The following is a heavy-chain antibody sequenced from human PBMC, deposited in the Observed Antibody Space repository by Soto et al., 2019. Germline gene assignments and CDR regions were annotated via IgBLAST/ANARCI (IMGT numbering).Heavy chain of an antibody. J-gene: IGHJ4*02. CDR3: ARGPNPYYFDY. CDR1: GYTLTSNA. Sequence: ASVKVTCKDSGYTLTSNARQWVRQAPGQRLEWMGWINAGNGNTKYSQKFQGRVTITRDTSASTAYMELSSLRSEDTAVYYCARGPNPYYFDYWGQGTLVTVSS. CDR2: INAGNGNT. V-gene: IGHV1-3*01.